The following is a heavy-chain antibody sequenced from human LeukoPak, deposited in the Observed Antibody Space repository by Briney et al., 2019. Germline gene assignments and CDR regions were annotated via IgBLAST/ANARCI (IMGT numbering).Heavy chain of an antibody. CDR1: GYTFTSYG. J-gene: IGHJ4*02. CDR2: ISAYNGNT. D-gene: IGHD6-13*01. CDR3: ARARLFRQYSSSWYLDYFDY. V-gene: IGHV1-18*01. Sequence: ASVKVSCKASGYTFTSYGISWVRQAPGQGLEWMGWISAYNGNTNYAQKLQGRVTMTTDTSTSTAYMELRSLRSDDTAVYYCARARLFRQYSSSWYLDYFDYWGQGTLVTVSS.